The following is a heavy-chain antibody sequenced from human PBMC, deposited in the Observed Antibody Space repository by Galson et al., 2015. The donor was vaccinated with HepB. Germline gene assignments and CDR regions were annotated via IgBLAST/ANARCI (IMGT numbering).Heavy chain of an antibody. J-gene: IGHJ4*02. CDR2: IDHSMTT. D-gene: IGHD3-10*01. Sequence: SENLSLTCAVSGGSLNRNNLWCWVRQPPGKGLEWIGEIDHSMTTNYNTSIKSRVTTSGDKTKKQESLELTSVTAADTAVYFCARVTGILVISIEVPHFDSWGQGILVIVSS. V-gene: IGHV4-4*02. CDR1: GGSLNRNNL. CDR3: ARVTGILVISIEVPHFDS.